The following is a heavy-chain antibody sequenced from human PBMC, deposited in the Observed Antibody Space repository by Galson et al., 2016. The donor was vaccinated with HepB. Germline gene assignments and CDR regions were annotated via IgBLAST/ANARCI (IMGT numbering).Heavy chain of an antibody. CDR1: GFTFDNYT. Sequence: SLRLFCAASGFTFDNYTMNWLRQAPGKGLEWVSSVSHSSTYVYYADSVEGRFTISRDNAKNSRYLEMNSLRVEDTAVFYCARSLGWYFDVWGRGTLLTVSS. J-gene: IGHJ2*01. V-gene: IGHV3-21*01. CDR2: VSHSSTYV. CDR3: ARSLGWYFDV. D-gene: IGHD6-6*01.